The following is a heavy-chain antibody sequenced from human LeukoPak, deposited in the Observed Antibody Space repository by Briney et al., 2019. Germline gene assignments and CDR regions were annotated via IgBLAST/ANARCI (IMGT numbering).Heavy chain of an antibody. CDR3: AKEYYYDSSGYTNYYYGMDV. D-gene: IGHD3-22*01. J-gene: IGHJ6*02. CDR1: GFTFSSYK. V-gene: IGHV3-48*03. Sequence: AGSLRLSSAASGFTFSSYKMNWVPQAPGKGLEWVSYISSGGSTIYYEDPVRGRFTISRDNAKNSLYLQMNSLRAEDTAVYYCAKEYYYDSSGYTNYYYGMDVWGQGTTVAVSS. CDR2: ISSGGSTI.